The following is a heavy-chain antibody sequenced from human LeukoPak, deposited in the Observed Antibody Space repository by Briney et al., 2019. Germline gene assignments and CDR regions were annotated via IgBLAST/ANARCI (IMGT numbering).Heavy chain of an antibody. CDR2: VYRRGTT. CDR3: ASGPRLPHFDY. Sequence: SETLSLTCSVSGYSISSGNYWGWIRQPPGKGLEWIGSVYRRGTTYYTPSLKSRVTISVDTSENQFSLNLSSVTAADTALYYCASGPRLPHFDYWGQGTLVTVSS. V-gene: IGHV4-38-2*01. CDR1: GYSISSGNY. D-gene: IGHD4-11*01. J-gene: IGHJ4*02.